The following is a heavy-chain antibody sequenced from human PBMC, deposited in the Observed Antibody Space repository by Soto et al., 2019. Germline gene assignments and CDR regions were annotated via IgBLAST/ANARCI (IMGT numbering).Heavy chain of an antibody. CDR3: ARTAAAGKYYYAMGV. CDR2: IVVGSGNT. D-gene: IGHD6-13*01. Sequence: ASVKVSCKASGFTFTNSAVQWVRQARGQRLEWIGWIVVGSGNTNYAQKFQERVTITRDMSTSTAYLQWSSLKASDTAMYYCARTAAAGKYYYAMGVWGQGTTVTVSS. CDR1: GFTFTNSA. V-gene: IGHV1-58*01. J-gene: IGHJ6*02.